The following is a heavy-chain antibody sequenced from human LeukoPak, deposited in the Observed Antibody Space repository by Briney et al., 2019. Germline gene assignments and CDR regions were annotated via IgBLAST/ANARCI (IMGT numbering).Heavy chain of an antibody. D-gene: IGHD1-26*01. CDR3: ARQGPIVGATTIDY. J-gene: IGHJ4*02. CDR1: GYTFTSYG. V-gene: IGHV1-18*01. CDR2: ISAYNGNT. Sequence: ASVKVSFKASGYTFTSYGISWVRQAPGQGLEWMGWISAYNGNTNYAQKLQGRVTMPTDTSTSTAYMELRSLRSDDTAVYYCARQGPIVGATTIDYWGQGTLVTVSS.